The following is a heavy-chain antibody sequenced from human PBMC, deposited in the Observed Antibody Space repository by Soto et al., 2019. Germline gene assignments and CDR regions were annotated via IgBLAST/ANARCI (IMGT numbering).Heavy chain of an antibody. CDR1: GGSISSSNW. V-gene: IGHV4-4*02. CDR3: ARGSSGWQLLRSWYFDY. D-gene: IGHD2-15*01. CDR2: IYHSGST. J-gene: IGHJ4*02. Sequence: QVQLQESGPGLVKPSGTLSLTCAVSGGSISSSNWWSWVRQPPGKGLELIGEIYHSGSTNYNPSLKSRVTISVDKSKNQFSLKLSSVTAADTAVYYCARGSSGWQLLRSWYFDYWGQGTLVTVSS.